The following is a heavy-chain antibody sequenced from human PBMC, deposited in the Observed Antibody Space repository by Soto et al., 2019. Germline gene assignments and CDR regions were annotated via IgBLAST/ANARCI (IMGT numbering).Heavy chain of an antibody. CDR2: YKYDGGRK. CDR3: AKAPGRGVSDY. V-gene: IGHV3-7*03. D-gene: IGHD3-10*01. J-gene: IGHJ4*02. Sequence: PWETLTLTCATSGVTLSNYWINWVRQEPGRRVEWGVDYKYDGGRKYFGDSVRGRFTVSRDNAKNSLSLKLTSVTAEDTAMYYCAKAPGRGVSDYWGQGTLVTVSS. CDR1: GVTLSNYW.